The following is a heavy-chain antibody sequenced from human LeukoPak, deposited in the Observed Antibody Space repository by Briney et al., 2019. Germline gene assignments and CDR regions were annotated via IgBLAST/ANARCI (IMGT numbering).Heavy chain of an antibody. CDR1: GFTFSSCA. CDR2: INGSGGST. V-gene: IGHV3-23*01. CDR3: AESWCYDSSGYYPFDY. D-gene: IGHD3-22*01. Sequence: PGGSLRLSCAASGFTFSSCAMSWVRRAPGKGLEWVSTINGSGGSTYYADSVKGRFTISRDNSKNTLYLQMNSLRAEDTAVYYCAESWCYDSSGYYPFDYWGQGTLVTVSS. J-gene: IGHJ4*02.